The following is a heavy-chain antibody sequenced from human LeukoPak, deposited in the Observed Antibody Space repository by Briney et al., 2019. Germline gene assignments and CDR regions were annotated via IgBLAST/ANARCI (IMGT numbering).Heavy chain of an antibody. V-gene: IGHV3-30*04. CDR1: GFTFSSYA. J-gene: IGHJ3*02. Sequence: PGGSLRLSCAASGFTFSSYAMHWVRQAPGKGLEWVAVISYDGSNKYYADSVKGRFTISRDNSKNTLYLQMNSLRAEDTAVYYCAREHDSSGSRAFDIWGQGAMVTVSS. CDR2: ISYDGSNK. CDR3: AREHDSSGSRAFDI. D-gene: IGHD3-22*01.